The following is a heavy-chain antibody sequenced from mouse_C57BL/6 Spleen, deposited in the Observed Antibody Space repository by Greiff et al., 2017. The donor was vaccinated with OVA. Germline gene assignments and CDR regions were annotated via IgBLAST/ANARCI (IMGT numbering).Heavy chain of an antibody. CDR1: GFTFSDYG. Sequence: EVQRVESGGGLVKPGGSLKLSCAASGFTFSDYGMHWVRQAPEKGLEWVAYISSGSSTINYADTVKGRFTISRDNTKNTLFLQMTSLRSEDTAVYYCASLYSNYAMDYWGQGTSVTVSS. CDR3: ASLYSNYAMDY. V-gene: IGHV5-17*01. J-gene: IGHJ4*01. CDR2: ISSGSSTI. D-gene: IGHD2-5*01.